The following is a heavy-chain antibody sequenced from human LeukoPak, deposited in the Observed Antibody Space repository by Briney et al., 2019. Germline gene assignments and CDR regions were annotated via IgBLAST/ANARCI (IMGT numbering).Heavy chain of an antibody. CDR1: GGSISSSSYY. J-gene: IGHJ5*02. D-gene: IGHD3-9*01. CDR2: IYYSGST. Sequence: SETQSLTCTVSGGSISSSSYYWGWIRQPPGKGLEWIGSIYYSGSTYYNPSLKSRVTISVDTSKNQFSLKLSSVTAADTAVYYCARAVVLRYFDWLPRTSYNWFDPWGQGTLVTVSS. V-gene: IGHV4-39*01. CDR3: ARAVVLRYFDWLPRTSYNWFDP.